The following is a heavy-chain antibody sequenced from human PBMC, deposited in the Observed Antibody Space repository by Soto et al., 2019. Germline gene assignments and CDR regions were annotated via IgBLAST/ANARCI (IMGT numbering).Heavy chain of an antibody. Sequence: EVQLVESGGGLVKPGGSLRLSCAASGFTFSSYSMNWVRQAPGKGLEWVSSISSSSSYIYYADSVQGRFTISRDNAKNSLYLQMTSLRAEDTAVYYCARSPTPNWFAPWGQGTRVTVSS. CDR2: ISSSSSYI. CDR3: ARSPTPNWFAP. CDR1: GFTFSSYS. V-gene: IGHV3-21*01. J-gene: IGHJ5*02.